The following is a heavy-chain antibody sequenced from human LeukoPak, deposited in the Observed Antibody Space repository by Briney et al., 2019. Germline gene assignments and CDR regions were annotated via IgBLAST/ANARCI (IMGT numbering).Heavy chain of an antibody. D-gene: IGHD3-10*01. CDR2: ISGDGDST. CDR3: AKSRNYGSGSYLDY. Sequence: GGSLRLSCVASGFTFDDYAMNSVPQAPGKSLERVFFISGDGDSTYSADSVKGRFTISRDNSKNSLYLQMNSLRTEDTSLYYCAKSRNYGSGSYLDYWGPGTLVTVSS. V-gene: IGHV3-43*02. CDR1: GFTFDDYA. J-gene: IGHJ4*02.